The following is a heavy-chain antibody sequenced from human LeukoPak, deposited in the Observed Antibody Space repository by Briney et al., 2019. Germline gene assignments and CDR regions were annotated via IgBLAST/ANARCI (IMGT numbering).Heavy chain of an antibody. Sequence: KYGESLKISCKGSGYSFTSYWIGWVRQMPGKGLEWMGITYPGDSDTRYSPSFQGQVTISADKSISTAYLQWSSLKASDTAMYYCARLGLWSDGAIDYWGLGTLVTVSS. V-gene: IGHV5-51*01. J-gene: IGHJ4*01. CDR1: GYSFTSYW. D-gene: IGHD4/OR15-4a*01. CDR3: ARLGLWSDGAIDY. CDR2: TYPGDSDT.